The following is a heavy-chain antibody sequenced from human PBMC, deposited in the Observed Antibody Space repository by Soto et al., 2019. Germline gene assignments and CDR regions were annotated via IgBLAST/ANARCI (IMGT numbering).Heavy chain of an antibody. Sequence: GGSLRLSCAASGFTFSSYAMNWVRQAPGKGLEWVSAFSGSASTTHFADSVKGRFTISRDNSKNTLYLQMNSLRAEDTAVYYCARDRSYYDSSGSYSPPYWGQGTLVTVSS. CDR3: ARDRSYYDSSGSYSPPY. J-gene: IGHJ4*02. CDR1: GFTFSSYA. V-gene: IGHV3-23*01. D-gene: IGHD3-22*01. CDR2: FSGSASTT.